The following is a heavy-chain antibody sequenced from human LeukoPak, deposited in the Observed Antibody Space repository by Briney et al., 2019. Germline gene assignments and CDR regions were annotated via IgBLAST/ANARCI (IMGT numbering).Heavy chain of an antibody. V-gene: IGHV3-30*02. CDR1: GFTFSSYG. D-gene: IGHD1-7*01. CDR2: IRYDGSNK. CDR3: AKDGPLNWNYHRFDY. Sequence: GGSLRLSCAASGFTFSSYGMHWVRQAPGKGLEWVAFIRYDGSNKYYADSVKGRFTISRDNSKNTLYLQMNSLRAEDTAVYYCAKDGPLNWNYHRFDYWGQGTLVTVSS. J-gene: IGHJ4*02.